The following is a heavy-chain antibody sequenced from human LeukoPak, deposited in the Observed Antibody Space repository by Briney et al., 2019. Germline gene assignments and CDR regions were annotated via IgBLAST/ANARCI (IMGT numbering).Heavy chain of an antibody. D-gene: IGHD3-9*01. CDR2: FDPEDGET. CDR3: ARDRVGYDILTAEFDP. J-gene: IGHJ5*02. CDR1: GYTLTELV. V-gene: IGHV1-24*01. Sequence: ASVTVSCKVSGYTLTELVMHWVRQAPGKGLEGRGGFDPEDGETIYAQKFQGRVTMTEDTSTDTAYKELSSLRSEDTAVDYCARDRVGYDILTAEFDPWGQGTLVTVSS.